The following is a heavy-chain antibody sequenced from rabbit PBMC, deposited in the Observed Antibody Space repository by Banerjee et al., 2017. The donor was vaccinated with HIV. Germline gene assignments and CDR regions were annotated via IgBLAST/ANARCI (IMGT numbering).Heavy chain of an antibody. J-gene: IGHJ4*01. CDR3: ARDLAGVTGWNFNL. D-gene: IGHD4-1*01. Sequence: QEQLEESGGDLVKPEGSLTLTCTASGFSFSNGYVMCWVRQAPGKGLEWIAYIYPDYGSTDYASWVNGRFTISLDNAQNTVFLQMTSLTAADTATYFCARDLAGVTGWNFNLWGPGTLVTVS. CDR1: GFSFSNGYV. CDR2: IYPDYGST. V-gene: IGHV1S45*01.